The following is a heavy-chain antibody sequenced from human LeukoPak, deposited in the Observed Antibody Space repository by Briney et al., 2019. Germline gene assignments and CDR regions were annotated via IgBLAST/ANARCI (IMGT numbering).Heavy chain of an antibody. CDR3: TRVGTSGYTADY. Sequence: GGSLRLFCAASGFDFHIYSINWVRQAPGKGLEGISYIGCISSTISFQDPVKGRFTISRENAKNSVSLQMNSLRAEDTAVYFCTRVGTSGYTADYCSQGTRVTASA. CDR1: GFDFHIYS. D-gene: IGHD3-22*01. J-gene: IGHJ4*02. CDR2: IGCISSTI. V-gene: IGHV3-48*04.